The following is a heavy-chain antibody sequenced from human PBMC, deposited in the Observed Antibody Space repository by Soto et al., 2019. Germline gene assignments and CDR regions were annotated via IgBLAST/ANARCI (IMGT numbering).Heavy chain of an antibody. Sequence: QVQLVQSGAEVKKPGATVKVSCKASGYTFIRYGISWVRQAPGQGPEWMGWISAYDGDTKSAQKLQGRVTMTTDTSTSTAYMELRSLRSDDTAMYYCARDRYRSGGTCYGHDLFDIWGQGTLVTVSS. CDR2: ISAYDGDT. J-gene: IGHJ3*02. D-gene: IGHD2-15*01. V-gene: IGHV1-18*01. CDR3: ARDRYRSGGTCYGHDLFDI. CDR1: GYTFIRYG.